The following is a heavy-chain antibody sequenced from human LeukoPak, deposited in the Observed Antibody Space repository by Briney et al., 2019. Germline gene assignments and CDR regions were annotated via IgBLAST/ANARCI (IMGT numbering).Heavy chain of an antibody. D-gene: IGHD3-10*01. CDR2: ISGSGSGGST. V-gene: IGHV3-23*01. Sequence: PGGSLRLFCAASGFTFSSSAMSWVRQAPGKGLEWVSSISGSGSGGSTYYADSVKGRFTISRDNSKNTLYLQMNSLRAEDTAVYYCAKKSRGSGSYYGDYWGQGILVTVSS. CDR3: AKKSRGSGSYYGDY. CDR1: GFTFSSSA. J-gene: IGHJ4*02.